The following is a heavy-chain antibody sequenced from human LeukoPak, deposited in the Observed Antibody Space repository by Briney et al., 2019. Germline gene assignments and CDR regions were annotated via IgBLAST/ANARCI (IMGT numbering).Heavy chain of an antibody. Sequence: SGGSLRLSCAASGFMFSSYAMHWVRQAPGKGLEWVALISYDGSDQFYADSVKGRFTVSRDNSKNTLYLQMNSLRAEDTAVYYCARSFRGSYPDFDYWGQGALVTVSS. CDR2: ISYDGSDQ. CDR3: ARSFRGSYPDFDY. V-gene: IGHV3-30*04. D-gene: IGHD1-26*01. J-gene: IGHJ4*02. CDR1: GFMFSSYA.